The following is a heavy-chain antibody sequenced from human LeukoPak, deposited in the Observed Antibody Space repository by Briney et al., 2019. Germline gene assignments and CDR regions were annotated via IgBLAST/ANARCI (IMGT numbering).Heavy chain of an antibody. D-gene: IGHD6-13*01. CDR3: ARDGPVVAAAGAFDY. V-gene: IGHV3-21*01. CDR2: ISSSSSYI. J-gene: IGHJ4*02. Sequence: GGSLRLSCAASGFTFSSYSMNWVRQAPGKGLEWVSSISSSSSYIYYADSVKGRFTISRDNAKNSLYLQMNSLRAEDTAVYYCARDGPVVAAAGAFDYWGQGTLVTVSS. CDR1: GFTFSSYS.